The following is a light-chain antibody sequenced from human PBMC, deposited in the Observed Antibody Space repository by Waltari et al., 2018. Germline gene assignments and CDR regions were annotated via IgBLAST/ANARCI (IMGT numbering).Light chain of an antibody. CDR3: EQCDSLPMT. CDR2: EAS. J-gene: IGKJ5*01. V-gene: IGKV1-33*01. CDR1: QDISTY. Sequence: DIQMTQSPSSLSASVGDRVTITCQASQDISTYLNWYQQTPGKAPKLLIYEASSLETGVPSRFSGSGSGSDFTFTITSLQPEDIGTYYCEQCDSLPMTFGQGTRLEI.